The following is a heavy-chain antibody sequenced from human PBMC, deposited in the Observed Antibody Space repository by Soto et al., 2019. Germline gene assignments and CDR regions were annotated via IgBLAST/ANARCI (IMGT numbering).Heavy chain of an antibody. CDR2: IYHGEST. V-gene: IGHV4-30-2*01. CDR3: ARAEGGIFDY. Sequence: QLQLQESGSGLVKPSQTLSLTCAVSGGSISSGGYSWSWIRQPPGKGLEWIGYIYHGESTYYNPSLKSRVTISVDRSKNQFSLKLSSVTAVDTAVYYCARAEGGIFDYWGQGTLVTVSS. CDR1: GGSISSGGYS. J-gene: IGHJ4*02.